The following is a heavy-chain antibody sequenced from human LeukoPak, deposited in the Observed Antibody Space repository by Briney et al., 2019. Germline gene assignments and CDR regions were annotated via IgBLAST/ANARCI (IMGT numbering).Heavy chain of an antibody. D-gene: IGHD5-18*01. CDR3: ARSVTLFWYFDL. J-gene: IGHJ2*01. CDR1: GGSINNSSYY. Sequence: SETLSLTCTVSGGSINNSSYYWGWIRQPPGKGLEWIGSIYYSGSTYYNPSLKSRVTISVDTSKNQFSLKLSSVTAADTAVYYCARSVTLFWYFDLWGRGTLVTVSS. V-gene: IGHV4-39*07. CDR2: IYYSGST.